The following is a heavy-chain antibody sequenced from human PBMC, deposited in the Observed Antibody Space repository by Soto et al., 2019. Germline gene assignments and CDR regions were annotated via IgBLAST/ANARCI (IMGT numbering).Heavy chain of an antibody. J-gene: IGHJ5*02. D-gene: IGHD2-2*01. CDR3: ARARYCISTSCPPFDP. Sequence: PGGSLRLSCAASGFTFSSYAMHWVRQAPGKGLEWVAVISYDGSNKYYADSVKGRFTISRDNSKNTLYLQMNSLRAEDTAVYYCARARYCISTSCPPFDPWGQGTLVTVSS. V-gene: IGHV3-30-3*01. CDR2: ISYDGSNK. CDR1: GFTFSSYA.